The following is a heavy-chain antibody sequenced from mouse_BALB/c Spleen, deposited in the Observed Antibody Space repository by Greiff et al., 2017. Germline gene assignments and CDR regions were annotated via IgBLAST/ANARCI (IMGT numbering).Heavy chain of an antibody. Sequence: QVQLQQPGAELVKPGASVKLSCKASGYTFTSYWMHWVKQRPGQVLEWIGEINPSNGRTNYNEKFKSKATLTVDKSSSTAYMQLSSLTSEDSAVYYCARGITTVVPYYAMDYWGQGTSVTVSS. CDR2: INPSNGRT. D-gene: IGHD1-1*01. CDR3: ARGITTVVPYYAMDY. CDR1: GYTFTSYW. V-gene: IGHV1S81*02. J-gene: IGHJ4*01.